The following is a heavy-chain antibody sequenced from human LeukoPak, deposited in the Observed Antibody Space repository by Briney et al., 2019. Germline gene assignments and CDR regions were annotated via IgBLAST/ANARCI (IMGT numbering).Heavy chain of an antibody. J-gene: IGHJ4*02. Sequence: SETLSLTCTVSGGSISSHYWSWIRQPPGKGLEWIGSIYYSGSTYYNPSLKSRVTISVDTSKNQFSLKLSSVTAADTAVYYCARAHPYYFDYWGQGTLVTVSS. CDR1: GGSISSHY. CDR2: IYYSGST. CDR3: ARAHPYYFDY. V-gene: IGHV4-59*11.